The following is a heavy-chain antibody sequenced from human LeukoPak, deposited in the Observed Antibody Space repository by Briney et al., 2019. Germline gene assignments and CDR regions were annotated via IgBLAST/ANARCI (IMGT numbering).Heavy chain of an antibody. CDR2: IWYDGSNK. CDR3: ARENDGDYYFDY. V-gene: IGHV3-33*01. D-gene: IGHD4-17*01. J-gene: IGHJ4*02. Sequence: GGSLRLSCAASGFTFSSYGMHWVRQAPGKGLEWVAVIWYDGSNKYYADSVKGRFTISRDNAKNSLYLQMNSLRVEDTAVYSCARENDGDYYFDYWGQGTLVTVSS. CDR1: GFTFSSYG.